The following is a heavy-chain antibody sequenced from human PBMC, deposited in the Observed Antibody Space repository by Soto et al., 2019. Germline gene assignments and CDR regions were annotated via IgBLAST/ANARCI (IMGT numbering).Heavy chain of an antibody. Sequence: PGESLKISCKGSGYSFTSYWIGWVRQMPGKGLEWMGIIYPGDPDTRYSPSFQGQVTISADKSISTAYLQWSSLKASDTAMYYCARLVPIFGVVDGMDVWGQGTMVTVSS. J-gene: IGHJ6*02. D-gene: IGHD3-3*01. CDR2: IYPGDPDT. CDR3: ARLVPIFGVVDGMDV. CDR1: GYSFTSYW. V-gene: IGHV5-51*01.